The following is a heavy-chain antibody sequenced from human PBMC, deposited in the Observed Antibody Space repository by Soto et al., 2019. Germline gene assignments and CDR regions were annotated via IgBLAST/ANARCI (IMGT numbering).Heavy chain of an antibody. CDR1: GGSISSSNW. CDR2: IYHSGST. V-gene: IGHV4-4*02. J-gene: IGHJ6*03. CDR3: ARDKQDIVATNHGVYYYYYYCMDV. D-gene: IGHD5-12*01. Sequence: SETLSLTCAVSGGSISSSNWWSWVRQPPGKGLEWIGEIYHSGSTNYNPSLKSRVTISVDKSKNQFSLKLSSVTAADTAVYYCARDKQDIVATNHGVYYYYYYCMDVWGKGTTVTVSS.